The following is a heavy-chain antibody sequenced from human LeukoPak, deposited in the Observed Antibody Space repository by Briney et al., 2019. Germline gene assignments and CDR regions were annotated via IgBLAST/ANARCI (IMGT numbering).Heavy chain of an antibody. Sequence: TGGSLRLSCAASGFTFSSYGMHWVRQAPGKGLEWVALIWYDGSNKYYTDSVKGRLTISRDNSKNTLYLQMNSLRAEDTAVYYCAREDGYCSGGNCYSYFVSWGQGTLVTVSS. CDR3: AREDGYCSGGNCYSYFVS. J-gene: IGHJ4*02. CDR2: IWYDGSNK. D-gene: IGHD2-15*01. CDR1: GFTFSSYG. V-gene: IGHV3-33*01.